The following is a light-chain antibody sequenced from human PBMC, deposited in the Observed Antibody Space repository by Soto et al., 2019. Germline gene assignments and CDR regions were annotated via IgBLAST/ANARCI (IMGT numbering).Light chain of an antibody. J-gene: IGKJ2*01. Sequence: IVLTQSPGTLSLSPGERSTLSCRASQSVSSSYLAWYQQKPGQAPRLLIYDASSRATGIPDRFSGSGSGTDCTLTISRLEPEDFAVYYCQQYGSSLYTFGQGTKLEIK. V-gene: IGKV3-20*01. CDR3: QQYGSSLYT. CDR1: QSVSSSY. CDR2: DAS.